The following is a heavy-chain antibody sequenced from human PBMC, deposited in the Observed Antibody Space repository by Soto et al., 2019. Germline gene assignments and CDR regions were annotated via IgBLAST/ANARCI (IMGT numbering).Heavy chain of an antibody. J-gene: IGHJ4*02. CDR2: IYYSGST. V-gene: IGHV4-59*08. CDR1: GGSFSGYY. CDR3: ARHNYGSGSTYFEY. D-gene: IGHD3-10*01. Sequence: SETLSLTCAVEGGSFSGYYWRWIRQPPGKGLEWIGYIYYSGSTNYNPSLKSRVTISVDTSKNQFSLKLNSMTAADTAVYYCARHNYGSGSTYFEYWGQGTLVTVSS.